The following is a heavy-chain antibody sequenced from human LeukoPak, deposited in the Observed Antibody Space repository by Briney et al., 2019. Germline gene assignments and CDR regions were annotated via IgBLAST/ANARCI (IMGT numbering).Heavy chain of an antibody. CDR3: ARQKKYCSGDNCYPFDAFDI. CDR2: VYYSGST. J-gene: IGHJ3*02. Sequence: SETLSLTCTVSGGSISTNTYYWGWIRQPPGKGLEWIGSVYYSGSTYYNPSLKSRVTISVDTSKNQFSLKLSSATAADTAVYYCARQKKYCSGDNCYPFDAFDIWGQGTMVTISS. D-gene: IGHD2-15*01. CDR1: GGSISTNTYY. V-gene: IGHV4-39*01.